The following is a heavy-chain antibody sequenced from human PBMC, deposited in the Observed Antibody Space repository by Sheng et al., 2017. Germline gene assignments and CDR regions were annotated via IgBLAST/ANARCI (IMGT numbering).Heavy chain of an antibody. V-gene: IGHV2-70*04. CDR3: ARMGGTTTLYFDL. D-gene: IGHD1-26*01. CDR1: GFSLTTTGVR. Sequence: QVTLKESGPALVKPTQTLTLTCAISGFSLTTTGVRVSWIRQPPGKALEWLARIDWDDEKFYSTSLKTRVTISRDTSKNQVVLTMANMDPVDTATYYCARMGGTTTLYFDLWGRGSLVTVSS. CDR2: IDWDDEK. J-gene: IGHJ2*01.